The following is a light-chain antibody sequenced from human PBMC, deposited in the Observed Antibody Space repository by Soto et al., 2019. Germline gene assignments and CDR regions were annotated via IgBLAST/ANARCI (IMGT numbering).Light chain of an antibody. V-gene: IGLV2-23*01. J-gene: IGLJ2*01. CDR1: NSDVGSYNL. CDR2: EGS. Sequence: QSVLTQPASVSGSPGQSITISCTGTNSDVGSYNLVSWYQHHPGKAPKLMIYEGSKRPSGVSNRFSGSKSGNTASLTISGLQAEDEADYYCCSYAGSRTVVFGGGTKLTVL. CDR3: CSYAGSRTVV.